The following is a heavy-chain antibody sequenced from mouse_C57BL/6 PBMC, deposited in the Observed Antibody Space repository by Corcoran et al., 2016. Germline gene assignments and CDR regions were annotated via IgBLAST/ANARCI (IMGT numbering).Heavy chain of an antibody. CDR3: ARVGDSSGYPDY. D-gene: IGHD3-2*02. CDR2: IYPGSGNT. CDR1: GYTLTDYY. V-gene: IGHV1-76*01. Sequence: QVQLKQSGAELVRPGASVKLSCKASGYTLTDYYINWVKQRPGQGLEWIARIYPGSGNTYYNEKFKGKATLTAEKSSSTAYMQLSSLTSEDSAVYFCARVGDSSGYPDYWGQGTTLTVSS. J-gene: IGHJ2*01.